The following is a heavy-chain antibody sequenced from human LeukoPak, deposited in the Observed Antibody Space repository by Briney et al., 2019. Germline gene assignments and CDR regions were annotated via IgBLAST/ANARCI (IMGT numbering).Heavy chain of an antibody. V-gene: IGHV4-39*07. D-gene: IGHD3-10*01. CDR3: TRDSQLEWFYL. CDR1: GDSISRSSYY. J-gene: IGHJ5*01. Sequence: PSETLSLTCSVSGDSISRSSYYWGWIRQPPGEGLEWIGTIYYDGSTYYNPSLKSRVTISVDASKNQFSLKLRSVTAADTAVYYCTRDSQLEWFYLWGQGTLVTVSS. CDR2: IYYDGST.